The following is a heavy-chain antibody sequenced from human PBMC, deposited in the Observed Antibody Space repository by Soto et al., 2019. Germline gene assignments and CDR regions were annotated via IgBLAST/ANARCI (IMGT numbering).Heavy chain of an antibody. D-gene: IGHD5-18*01. V-gene: IGHV1-8*01. CDR1: GYTFTSYD. J-gene: IGHJ4*02. CDR3: ASGGGYSYGLDY. Sequence: QVQLVQSGAEVKKPGASVKVSCKASGYTFTSYDINWVRQATGQGLEWMGWMNPNSGNTGYAQKFQGRVTMSRNTARSTAYTELSRLRSEGTAVYYCASGGGYSYGLDYWGQGTLVTVSS. CDR2: MNPNSGNT.